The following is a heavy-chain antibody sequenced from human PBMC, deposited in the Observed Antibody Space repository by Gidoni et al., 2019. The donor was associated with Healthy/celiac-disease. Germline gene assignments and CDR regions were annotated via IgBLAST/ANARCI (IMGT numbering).Heavy chain of an antibody. J-gene: IGHJ4*02. CDR1: GGTFSSYT. D-gene: IGHD2-15*01. Sequence: QVQLVQSGAEVKKPGSAVMVSCKAAGGTFSSYTISWVRQAPGQGLEGMGRIIPILGIANYPPKFQGRVTITADKSTSTAYMELSSLRSEDTAVYYCARDRGCSGGSCYRVNYFDYWGQGTLVTVSS. CDR3: ARDRGCSGGSCYRVNYFDY. CDR2: IIPILGIA. V-gene: IGHV1-69*08.